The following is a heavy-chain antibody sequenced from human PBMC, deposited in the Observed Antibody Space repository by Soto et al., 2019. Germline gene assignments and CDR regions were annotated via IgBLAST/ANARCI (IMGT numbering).Heavy chain of an antibody. CDR1: GFTFSSYA. J-gene: IGHJ4*02. Sequence: GGSLRLSCAASGFTFSSYAMHWVRQAPGKGLEWMAITSDDESRKYYADSVRGRFTISRDNSKNTLYLQMNSLRDEDTALFNCARGAGSGSFLIDYWGQGTLVTVSS. CDR3: ARGAGSGSFLIDY. D-gene: IGHD1-26*01. V-gene: IGHV3-30*04. CDR2: TSDDESRK.